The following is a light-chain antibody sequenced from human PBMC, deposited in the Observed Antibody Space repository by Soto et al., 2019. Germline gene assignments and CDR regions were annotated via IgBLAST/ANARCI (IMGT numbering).Light chain of an antibody. CDR2: KTL. CDR1: QSISGW. CDR3: QHYHTYS. J-gene: IGKJ1*01. Sequence: GARVIITCRASQSISGWMAWYQQKPGKAPNLLIYKTLKSGVPSRFSGSGSGTEFTLIISSLQPDDFATYYCQHYHTYSFGQGTTVELK. V-gene: IGKV1-5*03.